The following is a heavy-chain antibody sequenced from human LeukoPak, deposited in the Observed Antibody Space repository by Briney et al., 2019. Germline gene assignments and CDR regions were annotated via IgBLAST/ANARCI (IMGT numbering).Heavy chain of an antibody. CDR2: INPNSGGT. D-gene: IGHD6-13*01. CDR1: GYTFNVYY. V-gene: IGHV1-2*02. Sequence: ASVKVSCKASGYTFNVYYMHWVRQAPGQGLEWMGWINPNSGGTNFAQKFQGRVTMTRDTSISTAYMELSRLRSDDTAVYYCARAVAAAGTTYNWFDPWGQGTLVTVSS. CDR3: ARAVAAAGTTYNWFDP. J-gene: IGHJ5*02.